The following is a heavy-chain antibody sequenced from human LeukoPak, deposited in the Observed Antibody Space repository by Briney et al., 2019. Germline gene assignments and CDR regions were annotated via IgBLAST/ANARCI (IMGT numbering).Heavy chain of an antibody. CDR1: GGSFSGYY. CDR2: INHSGST. D-gene: IGHD3-10*01. Sequence: SETLSLTCAVYGGSFSGYYWSWIRQPPGKGLEWIGEINHSGSTNYNPSLKSRVTISVDTSKNQFSLKLSSVTAADTAVYYCARGCITMVRGPGGAMDVWGQGTTVTVSS. CDR3: ARGCITMVRGPGGAMDV. V-gene: IGHV4-34*01. J-gene: IGHJ6*02.